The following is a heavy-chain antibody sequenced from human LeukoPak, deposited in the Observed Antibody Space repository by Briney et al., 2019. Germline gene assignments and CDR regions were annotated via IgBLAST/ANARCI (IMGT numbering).Heavy chain of an antibody. CDR1: GYTFTGYY. CDR2: INPSGGST. V-gene: IGHV1-46*01. Sequence: ASVKVSCKASGYTFTGYYMHWVRQAPGQGLEWMGIINPSGGSTSYAQKFQGRVTMTRDMSTSTVYMELSSLRSEDTAVYYCARAIVVVPAAIYYFDYWGQGTLVTVSS. J-gene: IGHJ4*02. D-gene: IGHD2-2*02. CDR3: ARAIVVVPAAIYYFDY.